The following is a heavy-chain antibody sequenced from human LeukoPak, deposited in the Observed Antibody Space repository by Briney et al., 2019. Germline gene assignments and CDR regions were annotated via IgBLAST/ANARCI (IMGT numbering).Heavy chain of an antibody. D-gene: IGHD4-17*01. CDR3: AKELTTVTVDY. CDR1: GFTFSSYA. Sequence: GGSLRVSCAASGFTFSSYAMSWVRPGPGKGLGWVSAISGSGDNTYYADSVKGRFTISRDTSKNTVSLQMNSLRADDAAVYYCAKELTTVTVDYWGQGTLVTVSS. V-gene: IGHV3-23*01. J-gene: IGHJ4*02. CDR2: ISGSGDNT.